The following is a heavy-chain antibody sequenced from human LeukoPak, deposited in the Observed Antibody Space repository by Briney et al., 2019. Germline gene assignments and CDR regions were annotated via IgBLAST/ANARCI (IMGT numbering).Heavy chain of an antibody. CDR3: ARDSTSANFRAFDI. J-gene: IGHJ3*02. Sequence: SETLSLTCTVSGGSISSYYWSWIRQPPGKGLEWIGRIYTSGSTNYNPSLKSRVTMSVDTSKNQFSLKLSSVTAADTAVYYCARDSTSANFRAFDIWGQGTMVTVSS. CDR1: GGSISSYY. D-gene: IGHD2-2*01. CDR2: IYTSGST. V-gene: IGHV4-4*07.